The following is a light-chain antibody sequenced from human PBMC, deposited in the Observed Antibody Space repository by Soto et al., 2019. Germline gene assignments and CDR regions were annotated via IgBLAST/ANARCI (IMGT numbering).Light chain of an antibody. J-gene: IGLJ2*01. V-gene: IGLV2-14*01. CDR3: CSYTSISTSAV. CDR1: SSDIGDYTH. CDR2: EVS. Sequence: QSVLTQPASVSGSPGQSITISCTGTSSDIGDYTHVSWYQQHPGKAPKLIIYEVSDRPSGVSNRFSGSKSGNTASLTISGLQTEDEADYYCCSYTSISTSAVFGGGTK.